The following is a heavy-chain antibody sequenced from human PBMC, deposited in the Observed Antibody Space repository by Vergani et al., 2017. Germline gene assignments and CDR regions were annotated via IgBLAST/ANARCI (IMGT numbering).Heavy chain of an antibody. V-gene: IGHV1-3*01. Sequence: QVQLVQSGAEVKKPGASVKVSCKASGYTFTSYAMHWVRQAPGQRLEWMGWINAGNGNTKYSQKFQGRVTITRDTSASTAYMELSSLRSEDTAIYYCARSQMATNDFDLWGRGTLVTVSS. J-gene: IGHJ4*02. CDR1: GYTFTSYA. CDR2: INAGNGNT. D-gene: IGHD5-24*01. CDR3: ARSQMATNDFDL.